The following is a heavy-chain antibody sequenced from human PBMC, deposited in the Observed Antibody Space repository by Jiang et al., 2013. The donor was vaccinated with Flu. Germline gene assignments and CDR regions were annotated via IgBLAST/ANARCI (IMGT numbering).Heavy chain of an antibody. CDR1: GFTFSTYS. CDR2: ISLSSSYL. J-gene: IGHJ5*02. CDR3: ARDLRQQLVPGWFDP. D-gene: IGHD6-13*01. V-gene: IGHV3-21*01. Sequence: GGLVKPGGSLRLSCAASGFTFSTYSMIWVRQPPGKGLEWVSSISLSSSYLYYAESVKGRFTISRDNAKNSLYLQMNSLRAEDTAVYYCARDLRQQLVPGWFDPWGQGTLVTVSS.